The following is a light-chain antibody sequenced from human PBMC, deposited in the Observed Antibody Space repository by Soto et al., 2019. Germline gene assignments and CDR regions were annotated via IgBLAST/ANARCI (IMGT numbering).Light chain of an antibody. V-gene: IGKV3-20*01. CDR3: QQFSSYPLT. CDR2: EAS. Sequence: EFALPQSPGTLSLSPWERATLSWGASQPVRNNYLAWYQQQPGQAPRLSIYEASSRATGIPDRFSGGGSGTDFTLPSSRLEHEDFAVYYCQQFSSYPLTFGGGTKVDIK. J-gene: IGKJ4*01. CDR1: QPVRNNY.